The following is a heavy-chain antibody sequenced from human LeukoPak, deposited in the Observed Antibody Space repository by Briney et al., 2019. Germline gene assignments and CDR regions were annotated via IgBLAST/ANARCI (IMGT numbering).Heavy chain of an antibody. CDR1: GFTFSNYN. D-gene: IGHD2-15*01. CDR3: ARDRICRAGSCYSYYFDS. V-gene: IGHV3-21*01. J-gene: IGHJ4*02. CDR2: ISSSSSYI. Sequence: GESLKISCAASGFTFSNYNMNWVRQAPGKGLEWVSSISSSSSYIYYADSVKGRFTISRDNAQNSLYLQMNSLRAEDTAVYYCARDRICRAGSCYSYYFDSWGQGTLVTASS.